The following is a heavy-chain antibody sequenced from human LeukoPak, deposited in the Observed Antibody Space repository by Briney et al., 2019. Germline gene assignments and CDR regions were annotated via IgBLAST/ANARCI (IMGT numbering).Heavy chain of an antibody. CDR2: IRGSGSGT. CDR3: TKDPNGDYVGAFDF. D-gene: IGHD4-17*01. Sequence: GGSLRLSCAASGFTFSSYAMTWVRQAPGKGLEWVSSIRGSGSGTDYADSVEGRFTISRDNSKNTLYLQMNRLRAEDTAVYHCTKDPNGDYVGAFDFWGQGTLVTVSS. V-gene: IGHV3-23*01. CDR1: GFTFSSYA. J-gene: IGHJ3*01.